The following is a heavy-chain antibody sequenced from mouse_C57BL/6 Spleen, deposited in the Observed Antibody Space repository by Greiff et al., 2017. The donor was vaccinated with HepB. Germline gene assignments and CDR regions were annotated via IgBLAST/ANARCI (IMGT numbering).Heavy chain of an antibody. V-gene: IGHV1-78*01. D-gene: IGHD2-3*01. CDR1: GYTFTDHT. Sequence: VQLQQSDAELVKPGASVKISCKVSGYTFTDHTIHWMKQRPEQGLEWIGYIYPRDGSTKYNEKFKGKATLTADKSSSTAYMQLNSLTSEDSAVYFCASGDDGYYFPLDYWGQGTTLTVSS. J-gene: IGHJ2*01. CDR2: IYPRDGST. CDR3: ASGDDGYYFPLDY.